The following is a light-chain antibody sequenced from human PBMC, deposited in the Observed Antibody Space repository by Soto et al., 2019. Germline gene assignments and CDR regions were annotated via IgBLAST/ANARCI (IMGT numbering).Light chain of an antibody. CDR2: GNN. CDR1: SSDIGAGYD. V-gene: IGLV1-40*01. J-gene: IGLJ3*02. Sequence: QSVLTQPPSVSGAPGQRVTISCTGSSSDIGAGYDVHWYQQFPGTAPKLLIYGNNNRPSGVPDRFSGSKSGTSASLAITGLQAEDEADYYCQSYDSSLSGYVMFGGGTQLTVL. CDR3: QSYDSSLSGYVM.